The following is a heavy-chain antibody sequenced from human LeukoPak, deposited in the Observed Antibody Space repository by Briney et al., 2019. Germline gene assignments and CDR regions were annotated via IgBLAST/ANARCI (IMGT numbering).Heavy chain of an antibody. CDR2: IIPILGIA. V-gene: IGHV1-69*04. D-gene: IGHD5-18*01. CDR3: ARDPDVDTAHDY. CDR1: GGTFSSYA. J-gene: IGHJ4*02. Sequence: ASVKVSCKASGGTFSSYATSWVRQAPGQGLEWMGRIIPILGIANYAQKFQGRVTITADKSTSTAYMELSSLRSEDTAVYYCARDPDVDTAHDYWGQGTLVTVSS.